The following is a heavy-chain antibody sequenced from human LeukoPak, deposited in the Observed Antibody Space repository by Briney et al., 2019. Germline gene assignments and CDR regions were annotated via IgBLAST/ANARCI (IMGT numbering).Heavy chain of an antibody. J-gene: IGHJ5*02. CDR2: IKQDGSEK. CDR1: GFTFSSYW. V-gene: IGHV3-7*03. CDR3: AKRSLWFGELSWFDP. D-gene: IGHD3-10*01. Sequence: GGSLRLSCAASGFTFSSYWMSWVRQAPGKGLEWVANIKQDGSEKYYVDSVKGRFTISRDNAKNSLYLQMNSLRAEDTAVYYFAKRSLWFGELSWFDPWGQGTLVTVSS.